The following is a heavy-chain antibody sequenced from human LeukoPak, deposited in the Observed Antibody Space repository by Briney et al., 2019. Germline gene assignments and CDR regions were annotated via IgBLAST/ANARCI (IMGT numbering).Heavy chain of an antibody. V-gene: IGHV1-2*02. Sequence: ASVKVSCKASGYTFTGYYMHWVRQAPGQGLEWMGWINPNSGGTQGRVTMTRDTSISTAYMELSRLRSDDTAVYYCARDTAMVDWGQGTLVTVSS. CDR2: INPNSGGT. D-gene: IGHD5-18*01. CDR1: GYTFTGYY. CDR3: ARDTAMVD. J-gene: IGHJ4*02.